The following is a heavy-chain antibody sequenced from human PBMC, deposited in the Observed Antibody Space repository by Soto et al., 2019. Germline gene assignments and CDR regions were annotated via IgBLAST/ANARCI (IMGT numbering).Heavy chain of an antibody. V-gene: IGHV1-18*01. D-gene: IGHD3-3*01. CDR1: GYTFTSYG. J-gene: IGHJ3*02. Sequence: ASVKVSCKASGYTFTSYGISWVRQAPGQGLEWMGWISAYNGNTNYAQKLQGRVTMTTDTSTSTAYMELRSLRSDDTAVYYCARAGITIFGVVIRDDAFDIWGQGTMVTVS. CDR3: ARAGITIFGVVIRDDAFDI. CDR2: ISAYNGNT.